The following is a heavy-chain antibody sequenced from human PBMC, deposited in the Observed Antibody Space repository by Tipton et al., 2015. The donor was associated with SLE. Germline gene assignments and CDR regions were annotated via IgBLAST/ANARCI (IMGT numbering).Heavy chain of an antibody. V-gene: IGHV3-74*01. Sequence: GSLRLSCAASGFTFSSNWMHWVRQGPGKGLVWVSRINSDGSSTSYADSVKGRFTISRDNAKNTLYLEMNSLTAEDTAIYYCARDPGVVVSGTAVLHPWGQGTLVTVSS. D-gene: IGHD2-2*01. CDR3: ARDPGVVVSGTAVLHP. J-gene: IGHJ5*02. CDR1: GFTFSSNW. CDR2: INSDGSST.